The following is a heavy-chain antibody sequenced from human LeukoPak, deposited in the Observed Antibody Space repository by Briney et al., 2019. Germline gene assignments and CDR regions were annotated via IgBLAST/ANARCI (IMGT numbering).Heavy chain of an antibody. V-gene: IGHV3-7*03. D-gene: IGHD3-16*01. Sequence: GGSLRLSCAASRLTFSNYWMDWVRQAPGKGLEWVANIKQDGSEKNYVDSVKGRFIISRDNAKNSLYLQMNTLRADDTAVYYCARDGFGTGSNWGQGTLVTVSS. CDR1: RLTFSNYW. CDR3: ARDGFGTGSN. J-gene: IGHJ4*02. CDR2: IKQDGSEK.